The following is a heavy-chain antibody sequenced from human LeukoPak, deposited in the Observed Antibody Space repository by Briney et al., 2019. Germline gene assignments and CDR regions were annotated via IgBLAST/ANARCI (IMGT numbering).Heavy chain of an antibody. CDR1: GGSISSGGYY. D-gene: IGHD3-16*01. J-gene: IGHJ5*02. V-gene: IGHV4-31*03. CDR2: IYYSGST. Sequence: PSQTLSLTCTVSGGSISSGGYYWSWIRQHPGKGLEWIGYIYYSGSTYYNPSLKSRVTISVDTSKNQFSLKLSSVTAADTAVYYCARLRLAYLYRFDPWGQGTLVTVSS. CDR3: ARLRLAYLYRFDP.